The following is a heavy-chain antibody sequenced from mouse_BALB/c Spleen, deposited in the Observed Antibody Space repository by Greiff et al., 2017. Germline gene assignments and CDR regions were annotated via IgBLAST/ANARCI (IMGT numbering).Heavy chain of an antibody. Sequence: EVKLVESGGGLVQPGGSMKLSCVASGFTFSNYWMNWVRQSPEKGLEWVAEIRLKSNNYATHYAESVKGRFTISRDDSKSSVYLQMNNLRAEDTGIYYCTPYGNYWYFDVWGAGTTVTVSS. CDR1: GFTFSNYW. V-gene: IGHV6-6*02. J-gene: IGHJ1*01. D-gene: IGHD2-1*01. CDR3: TPYGNYWYFDV. CDR2: IRLKSNNYAT.